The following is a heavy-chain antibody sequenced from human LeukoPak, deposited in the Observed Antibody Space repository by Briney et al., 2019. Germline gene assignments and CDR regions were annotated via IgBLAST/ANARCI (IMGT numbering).Heavy chain of an antibody. CDR3: TTGSYYYDSSGYFFPPDY. CDR2: IKSKTDGGTT. V-gene: IGHV3-15*01. J-gene: IGHJ4*02. Sequence: GGSLRLSCAASGFTFSNAWMSWVRQAPGKGLEWVGRIKSKTDGGTTDYAAPVKGRFTISRDDSKNTLYLQMNSLKTEDTAVYYCTTGSYYYDSSGYFFPPDYWGQGTLVTVSS. D-gene: IGHD3-22*01. CDR1: GFTFSNAW.